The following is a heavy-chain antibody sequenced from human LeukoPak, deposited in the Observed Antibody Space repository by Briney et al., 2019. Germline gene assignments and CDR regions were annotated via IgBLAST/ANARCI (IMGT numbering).Heavy chain of an antibody. CDR3: ARDPSVRGVIVGVLDV. CDR2: INPSGGST. D-gene: IGHD3-10*01. CDR1: GYTFTSYY. Sequence: ASVKVSCKASGYTFTSYYMHWVRQAPGQGLEWMGIINPSGGSTSYAQKFQGRVTMTRDTSTSTVYMELSSLRSEDTAVCYCARDPSVRGVIVGVLDVWGQGTTVTVSS. V-gene: IGHV1-46*01. J-gene: IGHJ6*02.